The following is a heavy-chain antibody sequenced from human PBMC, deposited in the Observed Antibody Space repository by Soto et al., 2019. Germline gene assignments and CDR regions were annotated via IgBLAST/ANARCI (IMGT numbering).Heavy chain of an antibody. D-gene: IGHD6-19*01. CDR2: ISGSGTTA. CDR1: GFIFSSYA. J-gene: IGHJ3*02. Sequence: GGSLRLSCAASGFIFSSYAMSWVRQAPGKGLEWVSAISGSGTTAYYADSVKGRFTFSRDNSKSTMYLQISILRAEDTAVYYCAKTTDGWFSAFEIWGQGTMVTVSS. V-gene: IGHV3-23*01. CDR3: AKTTDGWFSAFEI.